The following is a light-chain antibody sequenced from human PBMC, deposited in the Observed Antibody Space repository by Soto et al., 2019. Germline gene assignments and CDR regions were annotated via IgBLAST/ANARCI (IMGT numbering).Light chain of an antibody. Sequence: QSALTQPASVSGSPGQSITISCTGTSSDIGNYNYVSWYQQHPGKAPKLMIYEVSNRPSGVSNRFSGSKSGNTASLTISGLQAADAAGYYRSSYTRSSTLNYGFGTGTKVTVL. V-gene: IGLV2-14*01. CDR1: SSDIGNYNY. J-gene: IGLJ1*01. CDR2: EVS. CDR3: SSYTRSSTLNYG.